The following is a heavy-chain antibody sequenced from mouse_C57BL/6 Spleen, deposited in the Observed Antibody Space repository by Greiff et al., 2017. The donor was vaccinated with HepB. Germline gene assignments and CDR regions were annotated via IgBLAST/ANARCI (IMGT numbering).Heavy chain of an antibody. J-gene: IGHJ2*01. CDR2: IDPGDGDT. V-gene: IGHV1-82*01. Sequence: VQLQQSGPELVKPGASVKISCKASGYAFSSSWMNWVKQRPGKGLEWIGRIDPGDGDTNYNGKFKGKATLTADKSSSTAYMQLSSLTSEDSAVYFCARERTGTNYFDYWGQGTTLTVSS. CDR3: ARERTGTNYFDY. CDR1: GYAFSSSW. D-gene: IGHD4-1*01.